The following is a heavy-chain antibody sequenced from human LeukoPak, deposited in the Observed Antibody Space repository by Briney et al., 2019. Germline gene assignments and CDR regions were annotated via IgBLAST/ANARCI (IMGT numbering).Heavy chain of an antibody. CDR2: INHSGST. CDR1: GGSFSGYY. J-gene: IGHJ6*03. D-gene: IGHD3-3*01. CDR3: ARGGSRLRFLEWLPTGYMDV. V-gene: IGHV4-34*01. Sequence: SETLSPTCAVYGGSFSGYYWSWIRQPPGKGLEWIGEINHSGSTNYNPSLKSRVTISVDTSKNQFSLKLSSVTAADTAVYYCARGGSRLRFLEWLPTGYMDVWGKGTTVTVSS.